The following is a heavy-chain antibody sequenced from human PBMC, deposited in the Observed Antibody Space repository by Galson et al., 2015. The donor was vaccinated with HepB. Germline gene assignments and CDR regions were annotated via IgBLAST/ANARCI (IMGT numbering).Heavy chain of an antibody. CDR2: IIPIFGTA. Sequence: SVKVSCKASGGTFSSYAISWVRQAPGQGLEWMGGIIPIFGTANYAQKFQGRVTITADESTSTAYMELSSLRSEDTAVYYCARGFLYSYGRYYFDYWGQGTLVTVSS. D-gene: IGHD5-18*01. CDR3: ARGFLYSYGRYYFDY. J-gene: IGHJ4*02. CDR1: GGTFSSYA. V-gene: IGHV1-69*13.